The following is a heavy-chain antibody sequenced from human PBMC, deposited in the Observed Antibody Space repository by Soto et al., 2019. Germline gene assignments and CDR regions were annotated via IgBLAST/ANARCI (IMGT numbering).Heavy chain of an antibody. CDR3: ARRSIVVVPAALPIFDY. J-gene: IGHJ4*02. Sequence: GESLKISCKGSGYCFTRYWIGWVRQMPGKGLEWMGIIYPGDSDTRYSPSFQGQVTISADKSISTAYLQWSSLKASDTAMYYCARRSIVVVPAALPIFDYWGQGTLVTVSS. D-gene: IGHD2-2*02. V-gene: IGHV5-51*01. CDR2: IYPGDSDT. CDR1: GYCFTRYW.